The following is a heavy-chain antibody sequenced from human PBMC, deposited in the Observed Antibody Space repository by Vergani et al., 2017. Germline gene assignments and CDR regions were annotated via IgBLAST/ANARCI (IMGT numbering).Heavy chain of an antibody. CDR1: GYTFTSYY. V-gene: IGHV1-46*03. CDR2: INPSGGST. CDR3: ARDSDPNQGDYAVSEFDAFDI. D-gene: IGHD4-17*01. J-gene: IGHJ3*02. Sequence: QVQLVQSGAEVKKPGASVKVSCKASGYTFTSYYMHWVRQAPGQGLEWMGIINPSGGSTSYAQKFQGRVTMTRDTSTSTVYMELSSLRSEDTAVYYCARDSDPNQGDYAVSEFDAFDIWGQGTMVTVSS.